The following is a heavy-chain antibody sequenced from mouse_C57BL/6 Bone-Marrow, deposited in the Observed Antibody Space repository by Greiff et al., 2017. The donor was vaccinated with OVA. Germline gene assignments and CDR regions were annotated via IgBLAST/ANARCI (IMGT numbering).Heavy chain of an antibody. V-gene: IGHV2-5*01. CDR1: GFSLTSYG. J-gene: IGHJ2*01. CDR2: IWRGGST. Sequence: VQGVESGPGLVQPSQSLSITCTVSGFSLTSYGVHWVRQSPGKGLEWLGVIWRGGSTDYNAAFMSRLSITKDNSKSQVFFKMNSLQADDTAIYYCAKGGYYGNYVDYWGQGTTLTVSS. CDR3: AKGGYYGNYVDY. D-gene: IGHD2-1*01.